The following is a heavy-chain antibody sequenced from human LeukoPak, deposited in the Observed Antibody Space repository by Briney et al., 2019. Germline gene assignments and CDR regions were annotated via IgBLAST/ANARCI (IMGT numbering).Heavy chain of an antibody. Sequence: PSETLSLTCTVSGXSISGYYWSWIRQPPGMGLEWLGYISHNGYTNYNPSLKTRVTISVDTSNNQFSLKLSSVTAADTAFYYCARIGGYSYGSHYWGQGTLVTVSS. V-gene: IGHV4-59*01. CDR1: GXSISGYY. J-gene: IGHJ4*02. CDR2: ISHNGYT. CDR3: ARIGGYSYGSHY. D-gene: IGHD5-18*01.